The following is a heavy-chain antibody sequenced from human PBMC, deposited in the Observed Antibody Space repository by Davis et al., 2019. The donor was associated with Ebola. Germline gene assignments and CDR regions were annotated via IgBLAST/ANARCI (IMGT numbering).Heavy chain of an antibody. CDR2: ISYDGSNK. J-gene: IGHJ6*02. V-gene: IGHV3-30*18. D-gene: IGHD6-19*01. CDR1: GFTFSSYG. Sequence: GESLKISCAASGFTFSSYGMHWVRQAPGKGLEWVAVISYDGSNKYYADSVKGRFTISRDNSKNTLYLQMNSLRAEDMALYYCAKDMGPGSGASWAYMDVWGQGTTVTVSS. CDR3: AKDMGPGSGASWAYMDV.